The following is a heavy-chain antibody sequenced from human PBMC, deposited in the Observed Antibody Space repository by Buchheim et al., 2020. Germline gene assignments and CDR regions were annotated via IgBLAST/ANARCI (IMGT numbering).Heavy chain of an antibody. Sequence: EVQLVESGGGLVQPGGSLRLSCAASGFTFSSYEMNWVRQAPGKGLEWVSYISSSGSTIYYADSVMGRFTISTDNAKNSLYLQMNSLRAEDTAVYYCARGWEDIVVVVAAMVFDYWGQGTL. CDR3: ARGWEDIVVVVAAMVFDY. J-gene: IGHJ4*02. CDR2: ISSSGSTI. V-gene: IGHV3-48*03. CDR1: GFTFSSYE. D-gene: IGHD2-15*01.